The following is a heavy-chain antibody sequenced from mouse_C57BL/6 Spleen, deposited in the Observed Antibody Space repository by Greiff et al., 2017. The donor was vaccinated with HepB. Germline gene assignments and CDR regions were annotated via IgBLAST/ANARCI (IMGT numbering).Heavy chain of an antibody. CDR1: GYAFSSSW. V-gene: IGHV1-82*01. Sequence: QVQLQQSGPELVKPGASVKISCKASGYAFSSSWMNWVKQRPGKGLEWIGRIYPGDGDTNYNGKFKGKATLTADKSSSTAYMQLSSLTSEDSAVYFCAKNHYGNYWYFDVWGTGTTVTVSS. D-gene: IGHD2-1*01. J-gene: IGHJ1*03. CDR3: AKNHYGNYWYFDV. CDR2: IYPGDGDT.